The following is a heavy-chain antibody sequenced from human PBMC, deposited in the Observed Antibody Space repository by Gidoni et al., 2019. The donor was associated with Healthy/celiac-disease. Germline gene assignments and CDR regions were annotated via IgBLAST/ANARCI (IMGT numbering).Heavy chain of an antibody. D-gene: IGHD5-18*01. Sequence: EVQLLESGGGLVQPGGSLRLSCAASGFTLSRYAMSWVRQAPGKGLGWVSAISGSGGSTYYADSVKGRFTISRDNSKNTLYLQMNSLRAEDTAVYYCAKVSRRGYSYGMFDYWGQGTLVTVSS. V-gene: IGHV3-23*01. CDR3: AKVSRRGYSYGMFDY. J-gene: IGHJ4*02. CDR1: GFTLSRYA. CDR2: ISGSGGST.